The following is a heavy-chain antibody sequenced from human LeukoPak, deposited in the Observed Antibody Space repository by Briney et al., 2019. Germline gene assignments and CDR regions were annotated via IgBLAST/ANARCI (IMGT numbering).Heavy chain of an antibody. D-gene: IGHD6-13*01. CDR2: ISPTGSTT. CDR3: ARGPSSNWSGLGF. CDR1: GFSFSGHW. J-gene: IGHJ4*02. Sequence: GGSLRLSCAASGFSFSGHWMHWARQLPGKGLVWVSRISPTGSTTSYADSVKGRFTVSRDNAKNTLYLQVNNLRAEDTAVYYCARGPSSNWSGLGFWGQGTLLTVSS. V-gene: IGHV3-74*01.